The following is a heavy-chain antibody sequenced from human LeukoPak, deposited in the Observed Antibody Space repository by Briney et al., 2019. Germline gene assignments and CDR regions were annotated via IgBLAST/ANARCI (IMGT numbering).Heavy chain of an antibody. Sequence: ASVKVSCKASGYTFTSYYMHWVRQAPGQGLEWMGIINPSGGSTSYAQKFQGRVTMTRDTSTSTVYMELSSLRSEDTVVYYCARDRGYDFWSGYYRGDYNWFDPWGQGTLVTVSS. CDR1: GYTFTSYY. V-gene: IGHV1-46*01. D-gene: IGHD3-3*01. J-gene: IGHJ5*02. CDR3: ARDRGYDFWSGYYRGDYNWFDP. CDR2: INPSGGST.